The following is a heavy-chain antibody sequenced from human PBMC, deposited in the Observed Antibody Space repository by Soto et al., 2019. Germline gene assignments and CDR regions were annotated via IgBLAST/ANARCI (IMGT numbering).Heavy chain of an antibody. CDR3: ARGLGPSGGGYGYYYYGMDV. J-gene: IGHJ6*02. V-gene: IGHV1-69*06. CDR1: GGTFSSYA. Sequence: SVKVSCKASGGTFSSYAISWVRQAPGQGLEWMGGIIPIFGTANYAQKFQGRVTITADKSTSTAYMELSSLRSEDTAVYYCARGLGPSGGGYGYYYYGMDVWGQGTTVTVSS. CDR2: IIPIFGTA. D-gene: IGHD3-22*01.